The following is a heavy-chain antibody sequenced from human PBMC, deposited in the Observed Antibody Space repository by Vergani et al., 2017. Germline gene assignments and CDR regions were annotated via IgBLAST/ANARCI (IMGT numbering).Heavy chain of an antibody. CDR2: SKNTGDST. J-gene: IGHJ4*02. CDR3: GGGSDNYN. V-gene: IGHV3-23*01. D-gene: IGHD1-1*01. CDR1: GFTFSSHA. Sequence: EVQLLQSEGAVVQPGGSLRLSCVASGFTFSSHAMSWVRQGHGQGLEWVSSSKNTGDSTHYGDSVKGRFTISRDNSKNTLYLQMNSLRVEDTAVYYCGGGSDNYNWCQGTLVTVSS.